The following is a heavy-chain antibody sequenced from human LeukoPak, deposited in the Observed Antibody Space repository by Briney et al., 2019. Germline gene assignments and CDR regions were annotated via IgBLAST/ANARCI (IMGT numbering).Heavy chain of an antibody. CDR3: AKGQVVVVAATLDY. D-gene: IGHD2-15*01. V-gene: IGHV3-30*18. CDR2: ISYDGSNK. J-gene: IGHJ4*02. Sequence: GGSLRLSCAASGFTFSSYGMHWVRQAPGKGLEWVAVISYDGSNKYYADSVKGRFTISRDNSKNTLYLQMNSLRAEDTGVYYCAKGQVVVVAATLDYWGQGTLVTVSS. CDR1: GFTFSSYG.